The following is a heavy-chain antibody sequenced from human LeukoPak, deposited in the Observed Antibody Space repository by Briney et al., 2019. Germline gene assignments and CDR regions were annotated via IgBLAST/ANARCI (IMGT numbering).Heavy chain of an antibody. CDR1: GGTFSTYA. Sequence: ASVKVSCKASGGTFSTYAISWVRQAPGQGLEWMGRIIPILGIANYAQKFQGRVTITADKSTSTAYMELSSLRSEDTAVYYCAQQQLVLDYYYGMDVWGQGTTVTVSS. CDR3: AQQQLVLDYYYGMDV. V-gene: IGHV1-69*04. D-gene: IGHD6-13*01. J-gene: IGHJ6*02. CDR2: IIPILGIA.